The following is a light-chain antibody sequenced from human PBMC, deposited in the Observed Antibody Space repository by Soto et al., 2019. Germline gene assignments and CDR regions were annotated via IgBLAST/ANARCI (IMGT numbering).Light chain of an antibody. Sequence: EIVMTQSPATLSVSAGERATLSCRASQSVSSNLAWYQQKPGQAPRLLIYGASTRATGIPTRFSGSGSGTEFTLIISSLQSEDFAVYYCQHYNNWPRTFGQGTKVEIK. CDR1: QSVSSN. J-gene: IGKJ1*01. CDR3: QHYNNWPRT. V-gene: IGKV3-15*01. CDR2: GAS.